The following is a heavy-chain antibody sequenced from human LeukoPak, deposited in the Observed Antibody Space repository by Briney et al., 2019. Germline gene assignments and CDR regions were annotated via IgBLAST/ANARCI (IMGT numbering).Heavy chain of an antibody. V-gene: IGHV3-11*06. Sequence: PGGSLRLSCAASGFTFSDYYMTWIRQAPGKGLEWVSSISSSSSYIYYADSVKGRFTISRDNAKNSLYLQMNSLRAEDTAVYYCARGAQGYCSSTSCFGQYYFDYWGQGTLVTVSS. D-gene: IGHD2-2*01. CDR2: ISSSSSYI. CDR1: GFTFSDYY. J-gene: IGHJ4*02. CDR3: ARGAQGYCSSTSCFGQYYFDY.